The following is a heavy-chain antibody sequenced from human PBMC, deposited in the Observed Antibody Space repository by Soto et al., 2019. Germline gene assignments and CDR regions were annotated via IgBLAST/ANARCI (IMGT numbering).Heavy chain of an antibody. D-gene: IGHD6-6*01. Sequence: QVQLQQWGAGLLKPSETLSLTCAVYGGSFSGYYWSWIRQPPGKGLEWIGQINHSGSTNYNPSLKSRVTISVDPSKNQFYLKLSSVTAADTAVYYCARGGESIAARYFDYLVQGTLVTVSS. J-gene: IGHJ4*02. V-gene: IGHV4-34*01. CDR3: ARGGESIAARYFDY. CDR2: INHSGST. CDR1: GGSFSGYY.